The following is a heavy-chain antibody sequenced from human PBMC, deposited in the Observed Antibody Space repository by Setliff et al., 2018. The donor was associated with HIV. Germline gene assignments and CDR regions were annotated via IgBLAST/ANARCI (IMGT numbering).Heavy chain of an antibody. J-gene: IGHJ4*02. CDR1: ADTFTNCL. V-gene: IGHV1-2*02. CDR3: ARQGYYYDNSGYFTI. Sequence: GASVKVSCKASADTFTNCLIDWVRQAPGQGLEWLGWVSPNSGDAIYAQNFQGRVTMTRDTSINAAYMELRGLRSDDTAVYYCARQGYYYDNSGYFTIWGQGTLVTVSS. CDR2: VSPNSGDA. D-gene: IGHD3-22*01.